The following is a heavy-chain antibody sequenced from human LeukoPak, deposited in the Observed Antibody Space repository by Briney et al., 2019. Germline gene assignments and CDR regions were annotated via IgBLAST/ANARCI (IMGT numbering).Heavy chain of an antibody. J-gene: IGHJ4*02. CDR1: GFTFSSYA. CDR3: ARGVYPDY. CDR2: ISYDGSNK. Sequence: GGSLRLSCAASGFTFSSYAMHWVRQAPGKGLEWVAVISYDGSNKYYADSVKGRFTISRDNSKNTLYLQMNSLRAEDTAVYYCARGVYPDYWGQGTLVTVSS. V-gene: IGHV3-30*14. D-gene: IGHD2/OR15-2a*01.